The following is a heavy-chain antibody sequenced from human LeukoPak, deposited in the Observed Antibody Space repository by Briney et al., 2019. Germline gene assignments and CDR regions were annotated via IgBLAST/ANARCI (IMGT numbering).Heavy chain of an antibody. CDR1: EFTFSSYG. Sequence: PGGSLRLSCAASEFTFSSYGMHWVRQAPGKGLEWVAVIWYDGSNKHYADSVKGRFTISRDNSKNTLYLQMNSLRAEDTAVYYCARDRLGGSSSSSGFDYWGQGTLVTVSS. D-gene: IGHD6-6*01. CDR2: IWYDGSNK. J-gene: IGHJ4*02. V-gene: IGHV3-33*01. CDR3: ARDRLGGSSSSSGFDY.